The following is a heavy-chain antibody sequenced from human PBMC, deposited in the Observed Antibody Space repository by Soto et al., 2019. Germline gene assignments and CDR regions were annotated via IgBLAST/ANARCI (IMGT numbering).Heavy chain of an antibody. V-gene: IGHV3-11*01. D-gene: IGHD3-10*01. CDR2: ISSSGSTI. CDR1: GFTFSDYY. CDR3: ARALYGFGELFVVDV. J-gene: IGHJ6*02. Sequence: GGSLRLSCAASGFTFSDYYMSWIRQAPGKGLEWVSYISSSGSTIYYADSVKGRFTISRDNAKNSLYLQMNSLRAEDTAMYYCARALYGFGELFVVDVWGQGTTVTVSS.